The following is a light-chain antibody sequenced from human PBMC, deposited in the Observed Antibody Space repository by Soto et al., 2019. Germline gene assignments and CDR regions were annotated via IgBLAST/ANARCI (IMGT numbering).Light chain of an antibody. CDR1: SSDIGGFNF. CDR2: DVT. V-gene: IGLV2-14*01. Sequence: QSALTQPASVSGSPGQSITISCTGTSSDIGGFNFVSWYQQHPGKAPKLMIYDVTNRPSGVSNRFSGSKSGNTASLTISGLQADDEADYYCNSYTSTSTRVFGTGTKLTVL. J-gene: IGLJ1*01. CDR3: NSYTSTSTRV.